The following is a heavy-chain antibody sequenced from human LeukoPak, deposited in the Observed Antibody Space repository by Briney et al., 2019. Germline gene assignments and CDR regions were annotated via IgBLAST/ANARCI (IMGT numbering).Heavy chain of an antibody. D-gene: IGHD1-1*01. CDR3: ARDRPTGRKVSDYYYYGMDV. V-gene: IGHV1-18*04. CDR2: ISAYNGNT. J-gene: IGHJ6*02. CDR1: GYTLSNHA. Sequence: GASVKVSCKGSGYTLSNHAFSWVRQAPGQGLEWMGWISAYNGNTNYAQKLQGRVTMTTDTSTSTAYMELRSLRSDDTAVYYCARDRPTGRKVSDYYYYGMDVWGQGTTVTVSS.